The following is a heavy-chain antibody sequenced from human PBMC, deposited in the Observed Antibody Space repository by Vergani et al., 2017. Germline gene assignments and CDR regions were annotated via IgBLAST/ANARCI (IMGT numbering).Heavy chain of an antibody. D-gene: IGHD2-2*01. CDR1: GYTFTGYY. CDR3: ARDHRYCSSTSCYYWFDP. CDR2: INPNSGGT. V-gene: IGHV1-2*02. Sequence: QVQLVQSGAEVKKPGASVKVSCKASGYTFTGYYMHWVRQAPGQGLEWMGWINPNSGGTNYAQKFQGRGTMTRDTSISTAYMELSRLRSEATAVYYCARDHRYCSSTSCYYWFDPWGQGTLVTVSS. J-gene: IGHJ5*02.